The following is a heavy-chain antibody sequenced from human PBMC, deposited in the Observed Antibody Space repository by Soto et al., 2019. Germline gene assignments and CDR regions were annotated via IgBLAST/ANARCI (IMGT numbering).Heavy chain of an antibody. CDR1: GGTFSRYA. CDR3: ARDGGRCSWLDP. CDR2: IIPIFGTP. V-gene: IGHV1-69*06. D-gene: IGHD3-16*01. J-gene: IGHJ5*02. Sequence: QVHLVQSGAEVKRPGSSVKVSCKASGGTFSRYAINWVRQAPGQGLEWMGGIIPIFGTPNYAQKFQGRVTITADKSPRTAYMEVNSLRYDDTAIYYCARDGGRCSWLDPWGQGTLVTVSS.